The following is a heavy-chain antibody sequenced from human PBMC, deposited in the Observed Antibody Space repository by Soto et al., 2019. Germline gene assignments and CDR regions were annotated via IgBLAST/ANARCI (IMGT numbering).Heavy chain of an antibody. CDR2: IFYSGST. D-gene: IGHD2-21*02. CDR3: ASANCVGYCSYRHDRYYFES. V-gene: IGHV4-30-4*01. J-gene: IGHJ4*02. CDR1: GGSITSDDYY. Sequence: QVQLQESGPGLVKPSQSLSLTCTVSGGSITSDDYYWSWIRQPPGRGLAWIGYIFYSGSTHYNPSLKSRSIISLDTFKEQVSLKLSSVTAADTAVYYCASANCVGYCSYRHDRYYFESWGQGTLVTVSS.